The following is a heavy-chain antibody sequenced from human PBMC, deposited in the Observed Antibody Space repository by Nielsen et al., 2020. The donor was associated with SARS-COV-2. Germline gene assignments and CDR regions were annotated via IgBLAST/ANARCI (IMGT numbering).Heavy chain of an antibody. Sequence: SETLSLTCTVSGGSISSSSYYWSWIRQPPGKGLEWIGYIYYSGSTYYNPSLKSRVTISVDTSKNQFSLKLGSVTAADTAVYYCARDRGITMVRGYYYGMDVWGQGTTVTVSS. J-gene: IGHJ6*02. CDR3: ARDRGITMVRGYYYGMDV. D-gene: IGHD3-10*01. CDR1: GGSISSSSYY. CDR2: IYYSGST. V-gene: IGHV4-30-4*01.